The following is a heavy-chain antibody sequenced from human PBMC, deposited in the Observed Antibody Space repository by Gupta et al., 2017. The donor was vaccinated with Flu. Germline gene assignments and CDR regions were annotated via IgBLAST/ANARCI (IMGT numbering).Heavy chain of an antibody. J-gene: IGHJ5*02. CDR3: ARNLATSSWFTSWFGP. V-gene: IGHV4-39*01. D-gene: IGHD6-13*01. CDR1: SINSSSYY. CDR2: IYYSGSA. Sequence: SINSSSYYLGWVGQPQGKGLEWFASIYYSGSAYYNPSLRSRVTISVDTPKNQFSMTLKSVTAADTAVYSCARNLATSSWFTSWFGPGGRGTMVTVSS.